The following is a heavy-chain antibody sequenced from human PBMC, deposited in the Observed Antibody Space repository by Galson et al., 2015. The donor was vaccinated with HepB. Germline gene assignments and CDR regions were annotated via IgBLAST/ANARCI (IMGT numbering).Heavy chain of an antibody. CDR1: GFTFTSSA. Sequence: SVKVSCKASGFTFTSSAMQWVRQARGQRLEWIGWIVVGSGNTNYAQKFQERVTITRDMSTSTAYMELSSLRSEDTAVYYCAAHSGGLLWFGEMYGMDVWGQGTTVTVSS. D-gene: IGHD3-10*01. V-gene: IGHV1-58*02. CDR2: IVVGSGNT. CDR3: AAHSGGLLWFGEMYGMDV. J-gene: IGHJ6*02.